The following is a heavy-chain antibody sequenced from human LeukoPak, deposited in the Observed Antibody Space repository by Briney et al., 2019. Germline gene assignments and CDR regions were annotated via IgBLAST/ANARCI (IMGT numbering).Heavy chain of an antibody. V-gene: IGHV3-48*03. D-gene: IGHD1-26*01. CDR2: ILNSGTTT. CDR1: GFTFSSYE. J-gene: IGHJ4*02. CDR3: ARVGGSYHYYFDY. Sequence: PGGSLRLSCAASGFTFSSYEMNWVRQAPGKGLEWVSYILNSGTTTYYADSVKGRFTISRDNAKNSLYLQMNSLRAEDTAVYYCARVGGSYHYYFDYWGQGTLVTVSS.